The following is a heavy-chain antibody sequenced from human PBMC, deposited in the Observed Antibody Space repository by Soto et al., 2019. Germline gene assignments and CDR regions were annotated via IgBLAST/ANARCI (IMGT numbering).Heavy chain of an antibody. CDR2: IYYSGST. D-gene: IGHD1-26*01. CDR1: GGSISSYY. V-gene: IGHV4-59*01. CDR3: ARLSSLIRPHDY. J-gene: IGHJ4*02. Sequence: SETLSLTCTVSGGSISSYYWSWIRQPPGKGLEWIGYIYYSGSTNYNPSLKSRVTISVDTSKNQFSLKLSSVTAADTAVYYCARLSSLIRPHDYWGQGTLVTVSS.